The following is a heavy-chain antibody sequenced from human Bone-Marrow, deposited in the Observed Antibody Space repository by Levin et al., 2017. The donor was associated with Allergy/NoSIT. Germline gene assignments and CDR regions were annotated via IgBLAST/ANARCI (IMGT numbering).Heavy chain of an antibody. D-gene: IGHD3-10*01. CDR2: INHSGST. CDR3: ARVSTGSYYYFDN. Sequence: SETLSLTCAVYGGSFSGYYWSWIRQPPGKGLDWIGEINHSGSTNYNPSLKSRVTVSVDTSKNQFSLKPSSVTAADTAVYYCARVSTGSYYYFDNWGQGTLVTVSS. CDR1: GGSFSGYY. J-gene: IGHJ4*02. V-gene: IGHV4-34*01.